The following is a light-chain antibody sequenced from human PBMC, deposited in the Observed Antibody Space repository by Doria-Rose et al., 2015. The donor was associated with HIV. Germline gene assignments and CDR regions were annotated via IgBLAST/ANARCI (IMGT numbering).Light chain of an antibody. J-gene: IGKJ1*01. CDR3: HQYGTSWT. Sequence: TQSSGTLSLSPGERAALSCRASQSFSSTYLAWYQQQPGQAPSLLIYDGSTRATGIPDRFSASGSGTDFTLTINRLEPEDFALYYCHQYGTSWTFGQGTKVEI. V-gene: IGKV3-20*01. CDR2: DGS. CDR1: QSFSSTY.